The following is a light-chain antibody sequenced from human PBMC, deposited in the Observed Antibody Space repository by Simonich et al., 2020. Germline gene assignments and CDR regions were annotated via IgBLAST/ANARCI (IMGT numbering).Light chain of an antibody. J-gene: IGKJ2*01. V-gene: IGKV3D-20*01. CDR1: QSVSSSY. CDR2: DAS. Sequence: EIVLTQSPGTLSLSPGERATLSCRPSQSVSSSYLAWYQQKPGLAPRLLIYDASSRATGIPDRFSGSGSGTDFTLTISRLEPEDFAVYYCQQYGSSHHTFGQGTKLEIK. CDR3: QQYGSSHHT.